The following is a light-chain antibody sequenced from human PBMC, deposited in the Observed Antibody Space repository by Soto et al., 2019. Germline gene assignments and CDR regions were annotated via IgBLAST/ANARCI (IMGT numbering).Light chain of an antibody. CDR2: EVS. Sequence: QSALTQPPSVSGSPGQSVTISCTGTNSDVGSYNRVSWYHQPPGTAPKLMIYEVSNRPSGVPDRFSGSKSGNTASLTISGLQAEDEADYYCSSFTSDRTLVFGGGTKLTVL. V-gene: IGLV2-18*02. J-gene: IGLJ2*01. CDR3: SSFTSDRTLV. CDR1: NSDVGSYNR.